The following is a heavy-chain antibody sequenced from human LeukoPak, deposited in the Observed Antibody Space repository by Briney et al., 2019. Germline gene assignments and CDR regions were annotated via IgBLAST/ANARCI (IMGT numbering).Heavy chain of an antibody. Sequence: GGSLRLSCAASGFTFSTYVMHWLRQAPGKGLMWVSRMNSDGSTITYADSVKGRFTISRDNAKNTLYLQMNSLRGKDTAVYYCARYYGAGTYGFDIWGQGTMVIVSS. CDR3: ARYYGAGTYGFDI. J-gene: IGHJ3*02. CDR1: GFTFSTYV. D-gene: IGHD3-10*01. CDR2: MNSDGSTI. V-gene: IGHV3-74*03.